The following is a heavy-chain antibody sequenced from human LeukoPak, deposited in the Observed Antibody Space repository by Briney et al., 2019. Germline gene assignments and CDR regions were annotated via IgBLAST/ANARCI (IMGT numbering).Heavy chain of an antibody. CDR2: INPNSGGT. Sequence: ASVKVSCKASGYTFTGYYMHWVRQAPGQGLEWMGWINPNSGGTNYAQKFQGRVTMTRDTSISTAYMELSRLRPDDTAVYYCARDYYGSGSPDYWGQGTLVTVSS. D-gene: IGHD3-10*01. CDR1: GYTFTGYY. J-gene: IGHJ4*02. V-gene: IGHV1-2*02. CDR3: ARDYYGSGSPDY.